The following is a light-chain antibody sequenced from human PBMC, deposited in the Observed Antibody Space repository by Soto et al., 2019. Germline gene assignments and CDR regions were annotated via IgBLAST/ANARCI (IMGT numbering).Light chain of an antibody. CDR1: QSVSSN. Sequence: EIVMTQSPATLSASPGQRATLSCRASQSVSSNLAWYQQKPGQAPRLLIYGASTRATGIPARFSGSGSGTEFTLTISSLQSEDFAVYHCQQYNNWPLTFGGGNKVEIK. CDR3: QQYNNWPLT. J-gene: IGKJ4*01. V-gene: IGKV3-15*01. CDR2: GAS.